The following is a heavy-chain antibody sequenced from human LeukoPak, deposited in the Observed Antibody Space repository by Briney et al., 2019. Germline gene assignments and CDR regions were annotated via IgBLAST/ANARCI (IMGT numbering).Heavy chain of an antibody. V-gene: IGHV4-59*12. D-gene: IGHD3-3*01. CDR1: GGSISIYY. CDR3: ARGSITVVPAFDI. CDR2: IYYSGSS. Sequence: PSETLSLTCTLSGGSISIYYWSWIRQPPGKGLEWIGYIYYSGSSSYNPSLKSRGTISVDTSKNQFSLKLSSVTAADTAVYYCARGSITVVPAFDIWGQGTMVTVSS. J-gene: IGHJ3*02.